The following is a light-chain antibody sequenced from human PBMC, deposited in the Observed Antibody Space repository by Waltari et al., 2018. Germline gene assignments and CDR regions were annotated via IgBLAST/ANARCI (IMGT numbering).Light chain of an antibody. CDR3: QQSYDSWT. J-gene: IGKJ1*01. Sequence: DIRMTQSPSSLSASVGDRVTITCRTSQIISSRLNWYQHKPGKAPGLLIFDASTLQSGVPLRFSGFRSGTEFTLTIDSLQPEDFATYYCQQSYDSWTFGQGTKVE. V-gene: IGKV1-39*01. CDR1: QIISSR. CDR2: DAS.